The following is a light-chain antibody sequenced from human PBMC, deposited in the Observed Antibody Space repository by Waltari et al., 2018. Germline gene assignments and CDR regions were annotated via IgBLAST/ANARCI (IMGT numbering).Light chain of an antibody. CDR1: QSIGSN. V-gene: IGKV3-15*01. Sequence: DIVMTQSPATLSVSPGERATLSCRASQSIGSNLAWYQHKPGQAPRFLIYGASTRATSIPVRFSGSGSGTEFTLTISSLQSADFAVYFCQQYNNWPETFGQGTKVEIK. J-gene: IGKJ1*01. CDR3: QQYNNWPET. CDR2: GAS.